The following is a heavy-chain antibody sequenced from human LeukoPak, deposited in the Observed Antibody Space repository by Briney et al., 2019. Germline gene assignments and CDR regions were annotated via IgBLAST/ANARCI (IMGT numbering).Heavy chain of an antibody. J-gene: IGHJ6*02. Sequence: SVKVSCKASGGTFSSHAISWVRQAPGQGLEWMGGIIPIFGTANYAQKFQGRVTITADESTSTAYMELSSLRSEDTAVYYCAREAPSDCSSTSCYDPYYYYGMDVWGQGTTVTVSS. CDR1: GGTFSSHA. CDR2: IIPIFGTA. V-gene: IGHV1-69*13. D-gene: IGHD2-2*01. CDR3: AREAPSDCSSTSCYDPYYYYGMDV.